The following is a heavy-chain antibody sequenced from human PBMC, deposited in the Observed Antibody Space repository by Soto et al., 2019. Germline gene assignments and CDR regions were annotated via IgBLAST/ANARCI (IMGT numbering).Heavy chain of an antibody. CDR2: ISSSSSYT. Sequence: GESLKISCVASGFTFSDYYMSWIRQAPGKGLEWVSYISSSSSYTNYADSVKGRFTISRDNAKNSLYLQMNSLRAEDTAVYYCARDQLYYNDISGRPLNAFDVWGQGTMVTVSS. J-gene: IGHJ3*01. CDR1: GFTFSDYY. V-gene: IGHV3-11*06. CDR3: ARDQLYYNDISGRPLNAFDV. D-gene: IGHD3-22*01.